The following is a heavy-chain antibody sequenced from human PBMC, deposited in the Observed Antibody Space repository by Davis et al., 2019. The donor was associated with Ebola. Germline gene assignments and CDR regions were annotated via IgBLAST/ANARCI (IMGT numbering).Heavy chain of an antibody. CDR2: ISWNSGSI. CDR1: GFTFDDYA. Sequence: PGGSLRLSCAASGFTFDDYAMHWVRQAPGKGLEWVSGISWNSGSIGYADSVKGRFTISRDNAKNSLYLQMNSLRAEDTALYYCAKDLGGSPDYYYYGMDVWGQGTTVTVSS. V-gene: IGHV3-9*01. J-gene: IGHJ6*02. CDR3: AKDLGGSPDYYYYGMDV. D-gene: IGHD3-16*01.